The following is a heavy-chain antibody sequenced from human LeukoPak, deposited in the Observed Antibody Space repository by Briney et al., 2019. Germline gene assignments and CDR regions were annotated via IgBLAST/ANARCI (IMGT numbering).Heavy chain of an antibody. V-gene: IGHV3-48*01. CDR1: GFTFSSYS. J-gene: IGHJ6*03. D-gene: IGHD2-2*01. Sequence: GGSLRLSCAASGFTFSSYSMNWVRQAPGKGLEWVSYISSSSTIYYADSVKGRFTISRDNAKNSLYLQMNSLRAEDTAVYYCARDCSSSSCYRGGYYYMDVWGKGTTVTVSS. CDR2: ISSSSTI. CDR3: ARDCSSSSCYRGGYYYMDV.